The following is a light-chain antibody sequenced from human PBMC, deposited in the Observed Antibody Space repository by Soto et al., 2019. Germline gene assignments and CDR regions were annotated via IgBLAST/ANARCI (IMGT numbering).Light chain of an antibody. J-gene: IGKJ1*01. CDR1: ETVDSF. CDR3: QQYGSSGRT. V-gene: IGKV3-11*01. Sequence: EIVLTQSPATLSLSPGERAALSCRASETVDSFLAWYQQKPGQAPRLLIYDASKRATGIPARFSGSGSGTDFTLTISSLEPEDFAVYYCQQYGSSGRTFGQGTKVEIK. CDR2: DAS.